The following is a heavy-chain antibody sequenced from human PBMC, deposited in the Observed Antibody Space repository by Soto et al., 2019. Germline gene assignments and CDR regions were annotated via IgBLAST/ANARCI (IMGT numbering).Heavy chain of an antibody. V-gene: IGHV3-48*03. D-gene: IGHD3-9*01. CDR3: ARGFDYPIGLDV. CDR2: ISSSGSTI. CDR1: GFTFSSYE. Sequence: LRLSCAASGFTFSSYEMNWVRQAPGKGLEWVSYISSSGSTIYYADSVKGRFTISRDNAKNSLYLQMNSLRAEDTAVYYCARGFDYPIGLDVWGQGTTVTVSS. J-gene: IGHJ6*02.